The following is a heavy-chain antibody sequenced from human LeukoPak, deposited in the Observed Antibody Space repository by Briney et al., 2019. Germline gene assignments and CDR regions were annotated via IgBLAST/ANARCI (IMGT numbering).Heavy chain of an antibody. V-gene: IGHV4-61*02. J-gene: IGHJ4*02. CDR3: ARGRARNLYTCSWH. D-gene: IGHD6-13*01. Sequence: SETLSLTCTVSGGSISSGSYYWSWIRQPAGKGLEWIGRIYTSGSTNYNPSLKSRVTISVDTSKNQFSLKLSSVTAADTAVYYCARGRARNLYTCSWHWGQGTLVTVSS. CDR2: IYTSGST. CDR1: GGSISSGSYY.